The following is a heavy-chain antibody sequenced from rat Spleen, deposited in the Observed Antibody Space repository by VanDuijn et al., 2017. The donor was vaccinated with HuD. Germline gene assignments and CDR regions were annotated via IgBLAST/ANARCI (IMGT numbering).Heavy chain of an antibody. D-gene: IGHD1-1*01. V-gene: IGHV5S13*01. CDR1: GFTFRNSA. CDR2: ISVGGCNP. J-gene: IGHJ2*01. CDR3: ARRYYSGFDY. Sequence: EVQLVVSGGCLVQPGRSLKLSCAASGFTFRNSAMAWVRQAQTKGLECVASISVGGCNPYYRDSGKGRFTVSRDNAKNTLYLQMDSLRSEDTATYYCARRYYSGFDYWGQGVMVTVSS.